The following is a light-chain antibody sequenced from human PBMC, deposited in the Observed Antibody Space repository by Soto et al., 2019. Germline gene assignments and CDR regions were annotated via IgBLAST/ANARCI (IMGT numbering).Light chain of an antibody. Sequence: DVEITQNTYSLSASLGDRVTISCRASQTISTYLHWYQHKPGRAPRLLISDVSTLQSGVPGRFRGSGSETEFTLTITYLQPEDFATYYCQQGYSIHALTFGGG. CDR1: QTISTY. J-gene: IGKJ4*01. CDR2: DVS. V-gene: IGKV1-39*01. CDR3: QQGYSIHALT.